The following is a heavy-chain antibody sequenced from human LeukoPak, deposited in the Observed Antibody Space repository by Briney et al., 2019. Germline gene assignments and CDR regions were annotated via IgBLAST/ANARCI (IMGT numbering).Heavy chain of an antibody. J-gene: IGHJ6*03. Sequence: PSETLSLTCTVSGGSISSYYWSWIRQPAGKGLEWIGRIYTSGNTNYNPSLKSRVTMSVDTSKNQFSLKLSSVTAADTAVYYCARDRHYDILTGYTYYYMDVGCKGTTVTVSS. CDR3: ARDRHYDILTGYTYYYMDV. CDR1: GGSISSYY. V-gene: IGHV4-4*07. CDR2: IYTSGNT. D-gene: IGHD3-9*01.